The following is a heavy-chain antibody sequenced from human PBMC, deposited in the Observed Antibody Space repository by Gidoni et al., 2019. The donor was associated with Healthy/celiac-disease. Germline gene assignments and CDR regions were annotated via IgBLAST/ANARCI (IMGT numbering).Heavy chain of an antibody. D-gene: IGHD2-2*01. CDR2: IYYSGST. CDR1: GGSTSRGGFY. J-gene: IGHJ4*02. CDR3: ARVTFGDLGYCSSTSCWAFDY. V-gene: IGHV4-31*03. Sequence: QVPLQESGPALVKPSQTLSLTCPVSGGSTSRGGFYWRWIRQHPGKGLEWIGYIYYSGSTYYNPSLKSRVTISVDTSKNQFSLKLSSVTAADTAVYYCARVTFGDLGYCSSTSCWAFDYWGQGTLVTVSS.